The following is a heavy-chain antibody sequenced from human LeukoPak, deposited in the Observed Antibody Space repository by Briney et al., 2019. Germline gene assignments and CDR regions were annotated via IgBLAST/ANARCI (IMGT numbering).Heavy chain of an antibody. J-gene: IGHJ4*02. CDR3: ARGPNYSAYVDY. D-gene: IGHD4/OR15-4a*01. V-gene: IGHV1-8*01. Sequence: GASLKVSCKTSGYTFTSYDINWVRPATGQGLEWMGWMNPNSGNTGYAQKFQGRVTMTRNTSISTAYMELSSLRSEDTAVYYCARGPNYSAYVDYWGQGTLVTVSS. CDR2: MNPNSGNT. CDR1: GYTFTSYD.